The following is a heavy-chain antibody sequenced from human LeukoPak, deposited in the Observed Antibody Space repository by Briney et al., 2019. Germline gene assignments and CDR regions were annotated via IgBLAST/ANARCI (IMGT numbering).Heavy chain of an antibody. CDR1: GGSISNNY. D-gene: IGHD3-3*01. V-gene: IGHV4-34*01. CDR2: INHSGST. CDR3: ARGYYDFWRLFDY. J-gene: IGHJ4*02. Sequence: PSETLSLTCTVSGGSISNNYWSWIRQPPGKGLEWIGEINHSGSTNYNPSLKSRVTISVDTSKNQFSLKLSSVTAADTAVYYCARGYYDFWRLFDYWGQGTLVTVSS.